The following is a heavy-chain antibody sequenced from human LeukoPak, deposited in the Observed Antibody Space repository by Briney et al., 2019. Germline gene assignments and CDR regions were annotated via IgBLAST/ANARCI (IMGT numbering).Heavy chain of an antibody. V-gene: IGHV3-48*02. J-gene: IGHJ3*02. CDR2: ISSGSNIM. CDR3: ARDFRNSHRLDM. CDR1: GFTFSSYS. D-gene: IGHD1-14*01. Sequence: GGSLRLSCAASGFTFSSYSMNWVRQAPGKGLEWVAYISSGSNIMYHADSVKGRFTISRDNAKNSLYLQMNSLRDEDTAVYYCARDFRNSHRLDMWGQGTLVTVSS.